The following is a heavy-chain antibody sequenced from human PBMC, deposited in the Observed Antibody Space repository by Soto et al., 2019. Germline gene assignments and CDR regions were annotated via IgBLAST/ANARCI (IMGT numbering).Heavy chain of an antibody. D-gene: IGHD2-21*02. J-gene: IGHJ4*02. Sequence: SETLSLTCAVSGGSISSGGYSWSWIRQPPGKGLEWIGYVYHSGNPYYNPSLKGRVTISLDRYKNQFSLELGSVTAADTAVYYCARLALVTRIFDYWGQGTLVTVSS. CDR3: ARLALVTRIFDY. CDR2: VYHSGNP. CDR1: GGSISSGGYS. V-gene: IGHV4-30-2*01.